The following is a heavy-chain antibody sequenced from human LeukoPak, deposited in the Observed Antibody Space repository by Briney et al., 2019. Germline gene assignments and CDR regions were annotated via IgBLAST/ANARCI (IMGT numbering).Heavy chain of an antibody. Sequence: GGSLILSCAASGFTFSSYEMNWVRQAPGRGLEWVSYISSSGSTIYYADSVKGRFTISIDNAKNSLSLQMNSLRAEDTAVYYCARDHDYYGSAQLDDWGQGTLVTVSS. D-gene: IGHD3-10*01. V-gene: IGHV3-48*03. J-gene: IGHJ4*02. CDR1: GFTFSSYE. CDR2: ISSSGSTI. CDR3: ARDHDYYGSAQLDD.